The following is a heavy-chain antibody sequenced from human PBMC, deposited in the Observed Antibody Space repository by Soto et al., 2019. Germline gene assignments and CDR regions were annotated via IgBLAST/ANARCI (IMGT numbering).Heavy chain of an antibody. CDR1: GGSFSGYY. Sequence: SETLSLTCAVYGGSFSGYYWSWIRQPPGKGLEWIGEINHSGSTNYNPSLKSRVTISVDTSKNQFSLKLSSVTAADTAVYYCARGVRFDPWGQGTLVTVSS. CDR3: ARGVRFDP. J-gene: IGHJ5*02. CDR2: INHSGST. V-gene: IGHV4-34*01.